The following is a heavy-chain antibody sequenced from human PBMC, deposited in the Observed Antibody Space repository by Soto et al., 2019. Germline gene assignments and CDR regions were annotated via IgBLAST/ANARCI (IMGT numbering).Heavy chain of an antibody. V-gene: IGHV4-31*03. CDR3: ALSADGIAASFDY. J-gene: IGHJ4*02. D-gene: IGHD6-13*01. CDR1: GGSISSGGYY. Sequence: QVQLQESGPGLVKPSQTLSLTCTVSGGSISSGGYYWSWIRQHPGKGLEWIGYIYYSGSTYYNPSLSIRVTISVDTSKNQYPLRLSSVAAADTAVYYCALSADGIAASFDYWGQGTLVTVSS. CDR2: IYYSGST.